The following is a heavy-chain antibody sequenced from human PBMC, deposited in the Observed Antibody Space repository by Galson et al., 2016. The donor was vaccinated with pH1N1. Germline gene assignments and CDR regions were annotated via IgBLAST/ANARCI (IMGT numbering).Heavy chain of an antibody. CDR2: IKGDGSQK. Sequence: SLRLSCAASGFTFSSVWMSWVRQAPGKGLEWVANIKGDGSQKYYVDSVKGRFTISRENAKNSVYLQMSSLRADDTAVYYCVKHVGSNGSYLGQGTLVTVSS. CDR3: VKHVGSNGSY. V-gene: IGHV3-7*01. CDR1: GFTFSSVW. D-gene: IGHD1-14*01. J-gene: IGHJ4*02.